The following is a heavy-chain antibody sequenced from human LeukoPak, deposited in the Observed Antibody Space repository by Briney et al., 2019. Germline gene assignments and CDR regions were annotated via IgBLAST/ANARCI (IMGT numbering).Heavy chain of an antibody. CDR1: GGSLSGYY. CDR3: ARSPPGWYYDNSGQYYFDI. V-gene: IGHV4-59*08. J-gene: IGHJ4*02. Sequence: SETLSLTCTVSGGSLSGYYWSWIRQSPGKRLEWIADISFTGNTNCNPSLKSRVTISLDTSKTHFSLTLSSLTAADTAVYYCARSPPGWYYDNSGQYYFDIWGQGALVTVSS. D-gene: IGHD3-22*01. CDR2: ISFTGNT.